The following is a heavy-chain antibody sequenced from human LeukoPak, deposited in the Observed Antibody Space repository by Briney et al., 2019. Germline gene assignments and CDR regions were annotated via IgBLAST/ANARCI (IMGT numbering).Heavy chain of an antibody. CDR3: ARDRRYCSGGSCYNYYYGMDV. CDR2: ISSSGSTI. Sequence: PGGSLRLSCAASGFTFSSYEMNWVRQAPGKGLEGVSYISSSGSTIYYADSVKGRFTISRDNAKNSLYLQMNSLRAEDTAVYYCARDRRYCSGGSCYNYYYGMDVWGKGTTVTVSS. CDR1: GFTFSSYE. V-gene: IGHV3-48*03. J-gene: IGHJ6*04. D-gene: IGHD2-15*01.